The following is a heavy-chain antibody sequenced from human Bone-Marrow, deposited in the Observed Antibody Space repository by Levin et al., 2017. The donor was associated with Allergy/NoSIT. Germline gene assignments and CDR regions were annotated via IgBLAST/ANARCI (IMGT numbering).Heavy chain of an antibody. J-gene: IGHJ4*02. D-gene: IGHD3-10*01. CDR1: GFTFSKFA. V-gene: IGHV3-23*01. CDR2: IFGSGGST. Sequence: AGGSLRLSCAASGFTFSKFAVTWVRQPPGKGLEWVSTIFGSGGSTYYADSVKGGFTTSRASSKNIPFLQMENLTAEDTAIYYCARTAGASYNPLDCWRQGALVTVSS. CDR3: ARTAGASYNPLDC.